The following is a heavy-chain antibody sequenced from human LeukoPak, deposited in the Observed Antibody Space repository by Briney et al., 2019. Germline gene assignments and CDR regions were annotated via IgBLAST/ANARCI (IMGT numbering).Heavy chain of an antibody. CDR2: IIPIFGTA. J-gene: IGHJ4*02. CDR1: GGTFSSYA. CDR3: ARTVLGATGYFDY. D-gene: IGHD1-26*01. V-gene: IGHV1-69*13. Sequence: ASVKVSCKASGGTFSSYAISWVRQAPGQGLEWMGGIIPIFGTANYAQKFQGRVTITADESTSTAYMELSSLRSEDTAVYYCARTVLGATGYFDYWGQGTLITVSS.